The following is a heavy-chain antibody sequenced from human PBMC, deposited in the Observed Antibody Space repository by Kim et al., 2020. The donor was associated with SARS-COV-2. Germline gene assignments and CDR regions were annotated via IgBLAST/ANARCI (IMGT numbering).Heavy chain of an antibody. CDR2: IYPGDSDT. CDR1: GYSFTSYW. J-gene: IGHJ6*02. Sequence: GESLKISCKGSGYSFTSYWIGWVRQMPGKGLEWMGIIYPGDSDTRYSPSFQGQVTISADKSISTAYLQWSSLKASDTAMYYCARRRGGASPYYYYYGMDVWGQGTTVTVSS. V-gene: IGHV5-51*01. CDR3: ARRRGGASPYYYYYGMDV. D-gene: IGHD3-16*01.